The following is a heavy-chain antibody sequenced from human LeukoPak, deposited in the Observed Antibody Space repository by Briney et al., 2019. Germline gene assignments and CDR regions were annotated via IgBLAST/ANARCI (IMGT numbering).Heavy chain of an antibody. CDR1: GFTFSSYG. CDR2: ISYDGSNK. J-gene: IGHJ4*02. Sequence: GGSLRLSCAASGFTFSSYGMHWVRQAPGKGLEWVAVISYDGSNKYYADSVKGRFTISRDNSKNTLYLQMNSLRAEDTAVYYCAKDLGVAGTELIFDYWGQGTLVTVSS. D-gene: IGHD6-19*01. CDR3: AKDLGVAGTELIFDY. V-gene: IGHV3-30*18.